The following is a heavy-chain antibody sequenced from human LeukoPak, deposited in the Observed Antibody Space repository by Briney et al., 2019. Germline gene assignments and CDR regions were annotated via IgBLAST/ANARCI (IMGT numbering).Heavy chain of an antibody. Sequence: GGSLRLSCAASGFTFSSYAMSWFRQAPGKGLEWVSAISGSGGSTYYADSVEGRFTISRDNSKNTLYLQMNSPRAEDTAVYYCAKDGDSSSSGYYYFYMDVWGKGTTVTASS. CDR1: GFTFSSYA. V-gene: IGHV3-23*01. J-gene: IGHJ6*03. D-gene: IGHD6-6*01. CDR3: AKDGDSSSSGYYYFYMDV. CDR2: ISGSGGST.